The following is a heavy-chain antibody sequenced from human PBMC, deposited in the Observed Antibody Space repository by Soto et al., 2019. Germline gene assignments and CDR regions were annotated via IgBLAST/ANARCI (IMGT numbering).Heavy chain of an antibody. D-gene: IGHD2-15*01. J-gene: IGHJ6*02. V-gene: IGHV3-43*01. CDR3: PKANVYCSGRSYDYSYYYGMDV. Sequence: GGSLRPSFAASGFTFNDYTMHWVRQAPGKGLEWVSVISWDGVSTYYADSVKGRFTTSRDNSKNSLYLQMNSLRTEDTALNYCPKANVYCSGRSYDYSYYYGMDVWRQGTTVTVSS. CDR2: ISWDGVST. CDR1: GFTFNDYT.